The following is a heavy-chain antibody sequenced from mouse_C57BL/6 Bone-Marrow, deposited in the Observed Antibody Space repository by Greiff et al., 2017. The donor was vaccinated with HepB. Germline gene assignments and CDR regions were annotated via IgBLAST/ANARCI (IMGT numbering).Heavy chain of an antibody. CDR1: GFTFSDYG. Sequence: EVHLVESGGGLVKPGGSLKLSCAASGFTFSDYGMHWVRQAPEKGLEWVAYISSGSSTIYYADTVKGRFTISRDNAKNTLFLQMTSLRSEDTAMYYCARRNPAYYYGSSYGYFDVWGTGTTVTVSS. CDR3: ARRNPAYYYGSSYGYFDV. V-gene: IGHV5-17*01. J-gene: IGHJ1*03. CDR2: ISSGSSTI. D-gene: IGHD1-1*01.